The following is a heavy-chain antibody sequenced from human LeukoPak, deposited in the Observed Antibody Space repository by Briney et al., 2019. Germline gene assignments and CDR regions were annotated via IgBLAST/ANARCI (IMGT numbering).Heavy chain of an antibody. Sequence: SETLSLTCTVSGGSISSGDYYWSWIRQPPGKGLEWIGYTYYSGSTNYNPSLKSRVTISVDTSKNQFSLKLSSVTAANTAVYYCARGLPPPYYYDSSGYYLDYWGQGTLVTVSS. V-gene: IGHV4-30-4*01. J-gene: IGHJ4*02. CDR3: ARGLPPPYYYDSSGYYLDY. CDR1: GGSISSGDYY. CDR2: TYYSGST. D-gene: IGHD3-22*01.